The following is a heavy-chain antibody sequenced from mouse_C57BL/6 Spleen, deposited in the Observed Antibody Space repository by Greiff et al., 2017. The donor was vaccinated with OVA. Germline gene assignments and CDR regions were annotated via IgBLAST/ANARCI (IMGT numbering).Heavy chain of an antibody. CDR3: ARNDYGSHHYFDY. CDR1: GYSITSGYY. Sequence: ESGPGLVKPSQSLSLTCSVTGYSITSGYYWNWIRQFPGNKLEWMGYISYDGSNNYNPSLKNRISITRDTSKNQFFLKLNSVTTEDTATYYCARNDYGSHHYFDYWGQGTTLTVSS. CDR2: ISYDGSN. V-gene: IGHV3-6*01. J-gene: IGHJ2*01. D-gene: IGHD1-1*01.